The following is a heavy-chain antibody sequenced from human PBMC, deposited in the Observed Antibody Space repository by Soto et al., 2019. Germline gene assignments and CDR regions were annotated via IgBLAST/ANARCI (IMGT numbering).Heavy chain of an antibody. J-gene: IGHJ5*02. V-gene: IGHV4-61*01. D-gene: IGHD6-13*01. CDR3: ARASRSSRRFDP. CDR1: GGSVSSGSYY. Sequence: QVQLQESGPGLVKPSETLSLTCTVSGGSVSSGSYYWSWIRQPPGKGLEWIGYIYYSGSTNYNPSLKSRVTISVDTSKNQFSLKLSSVTAADTAVYYCARASRSSRRFDPWGQGTLVTVSS. CDR2: IYYSGST.